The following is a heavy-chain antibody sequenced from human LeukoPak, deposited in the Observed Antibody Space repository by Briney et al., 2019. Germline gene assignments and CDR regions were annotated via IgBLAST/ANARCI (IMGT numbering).Heavy chain of an antibody. V-gene: IGHV1-69*13. CDR3: ARACGPAGGYFDY. D-gene: IGHD3-16*01. Sequence: SVKVSCKASGGTFSSYAISWVRQAPGQGLEWMGGIIPIFGTANYAQKFQGRVTITADESTSTAYMELSSLRSEDTAVYHCARACGPAGGYFDYWGQGTLVTVSS. CDR1: GGTFSSYA. J-gene: IGHJ4*02. CDR2: IIPIFGTA.